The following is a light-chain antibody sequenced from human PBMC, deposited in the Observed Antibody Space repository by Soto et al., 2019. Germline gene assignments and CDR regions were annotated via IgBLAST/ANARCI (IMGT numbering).Light chain of an antibody. CDR1: SSDIGGYNY. V-gene: IGLV2-11*01. Sequence: QSALTQPRSVSGSPGQSVTISCTGTSSDIGGYNYVSWYQQHPGKAPKLMIYDVSKRPSGVPDRFSGSKSGNTASLTISGXXXXXXXXXYCCXYAGTYTWVFGGGTKLTVL. J-gene: IGLJ3*02. CDR2: DVS. CDR3: CXYAGTYTWV.